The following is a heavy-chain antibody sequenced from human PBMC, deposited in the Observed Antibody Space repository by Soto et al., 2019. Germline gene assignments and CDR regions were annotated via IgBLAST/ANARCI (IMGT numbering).Heavy chain of an antibody. CDR2: INHSGST. Sequence: NPSETLSLTCAVYGGSFSGYYWSWIRQPPGKGLEWIGEINHSGSTNYNPSLKSRVTISVDTSKNQFSLKLSSVTAADTTVYYFARVLNLYYFGYWSQGTLVTVCS. CDR3: ARVLNLYYFGY. CDR1: GGSFSGYY. J-gene: IGHJ4*02. V-gene: IGHV4-34*01.